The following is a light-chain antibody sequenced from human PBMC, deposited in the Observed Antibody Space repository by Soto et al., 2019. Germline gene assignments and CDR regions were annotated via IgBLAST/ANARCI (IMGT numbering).Light chain of an antibody. V-gene: IGKV3D-15*01. CDR3: QQYNNWPWT. CDR2: DAF. J-gene: IGKJ1*01. CDR1: QSVSNY. Sequence: EIVLTQSPGTLSLSPGQRATLSCRASQSVSNYLAWYQEKPGQAPRLLIYDAFNRATGIPARFSGSGSGTEFTLTISSLQSEDFAVYYCQQYNNWPWTFGQGTKVDIK.